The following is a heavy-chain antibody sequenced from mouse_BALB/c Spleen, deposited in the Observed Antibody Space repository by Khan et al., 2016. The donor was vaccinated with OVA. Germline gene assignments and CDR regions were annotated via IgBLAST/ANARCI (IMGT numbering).Heavy chain of an antibody. CDR1: GSSISSGYA. Sequence: EVQLKESGPGLVKPSQSLSLPCTVSGSSISSGYAWNWIRQFPGNKLEWMGYIRYSGTTTYNPSLKSRISITRDTSKNQFFLQLNSVTTEDTATYYCARNNNWYFDVWGAGTTVTVSS. CDR3: ARNNNWYFDV. V-gene: IGHV3-2*02. CDR2: IRYSGTT. J-gene: IGHJ1*01. D-gene: IGHD1-1*01.